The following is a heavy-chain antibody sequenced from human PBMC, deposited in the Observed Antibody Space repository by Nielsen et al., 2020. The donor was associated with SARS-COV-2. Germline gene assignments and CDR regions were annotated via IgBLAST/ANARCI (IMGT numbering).Heavy chain of an antibody. J-gene: IGHJ6*02. V-gene: IGHV3-21*01. CDR3: ARRGYCTNGVCYAAYYYYGMDV. Sequence: WIRQPPGKGLEWVSSISSSSSYIHYADSVKGRFTISRDNAKNSLYLQMNSLRAEDTAVYYCARRGYCTNGVCYAAYYYYGMDVWGQGTTVTVSS. D-gene: IGHD2-8*01. CDR2: ISSSSSYI.